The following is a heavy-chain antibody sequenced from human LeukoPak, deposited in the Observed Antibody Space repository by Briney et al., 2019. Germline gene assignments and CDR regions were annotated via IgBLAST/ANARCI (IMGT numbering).Heavy chain of an antibody. D-gene: IGHD1-26*01. J-gene: IGHJ4*02. V-gene: IGHV4-59*08. CDR3: ARHEGSGSYYFDY. CDR2: IYYSGST. CDR1: GGSISSYY. Sequence: SETLSLTCTVSGGSISSYYWSWIRQPPGEGLEWIGYIYYSGSTNYNPSLKSRVTISVDTSKNQFSLKLSSVTAADTAVYYCARHEGSGSYYFDYWGQGTLVTVSS.